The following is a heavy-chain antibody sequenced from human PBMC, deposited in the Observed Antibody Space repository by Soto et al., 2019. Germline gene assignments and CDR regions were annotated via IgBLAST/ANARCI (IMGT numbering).Heavy chain of an antibody. CDR2: TYYRSKWFN. V-gene: IGHV6-1*01. Sequence: PSQTLSLTCAMSGSSVSSNTAAWNCIRQSPSRGLEWLGRTYYRSKWFNNYALSVKSRITINPDTSKNQFSLQLNSVTPEDTAVYYCARGHQGFDYWGQGTMVTVSS. J-gene: IGHJ4*02. CDR1: GSSVSSNTAA. CDR3: ARGHQGFDY.